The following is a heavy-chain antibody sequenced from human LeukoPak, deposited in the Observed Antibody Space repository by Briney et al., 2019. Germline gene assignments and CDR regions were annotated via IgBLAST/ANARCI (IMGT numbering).Heavy chain of an antibody. CDR3: ARDGDDSSGYSIDY. Sequence: ASVKVSCKASGYTFTGYYMHWVRQAPGQGLEWMGWITPNIGGTNYAQKFQGTVTMTRDTSTSTVYMELSSLRSEDTAVYYCARDGDDSSGYSIDYWGQGTLVTVSS. D-gene: IGHD3-22*01. CDR2: ITPNIGGT. J-gene: IGHJ4*02. V-gene: IGHV1-2*02. CDR1: GYTFTGYY.